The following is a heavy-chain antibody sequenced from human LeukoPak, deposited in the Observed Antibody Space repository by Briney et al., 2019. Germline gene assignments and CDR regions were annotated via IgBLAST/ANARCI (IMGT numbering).Heavy chain of an antibody. D-gene: IGHD4-17*01. V-gene: IGHV1-18*01. CDR2: ISAYNGKT. CDR1: DHTFTSYG. CDR3: ARETVMSMDV. J-gene: IGHJ6*02. Sequence: ASVKVSCKASDHTFTSYGISWVRQAPGQGLEWMGWISAYNGKTNYAQRLQGRVTMTTDTYTSTAYMELRSLRSDDTAVYCCARETVMSMDVWGQGTTVTVSS.